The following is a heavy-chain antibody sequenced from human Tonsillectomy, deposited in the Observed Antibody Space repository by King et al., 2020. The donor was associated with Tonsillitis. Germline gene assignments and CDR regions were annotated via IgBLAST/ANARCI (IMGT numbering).Heavy chain of an antibody. V-gene: IGHV3-30*04. J-gene: IGHJ4*02. CDR1: GVTFSSYN. CDR3: VRGGPYYDFWSVDY. CDR2: ISYDGSNK. D-gene: IGHD3-3*01. Sequence: QLVQSGGGVVQPGRSLRLSCAASGVTFSSYNIHWVRQAPGTGLEWVALISYDGSNKYYRDSLKGRFTISRDNSKNTVYLQMNSLRAEDTAVHYCVRGGPYYDFWSVDYWGQGSLVTVSS.